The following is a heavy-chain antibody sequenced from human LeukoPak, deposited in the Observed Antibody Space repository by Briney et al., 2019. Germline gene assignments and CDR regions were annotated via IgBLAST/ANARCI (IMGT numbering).Heavy chain of an antibody. V-gene: IGHV4-59*08. Sequence: SETLSLTCTVSGGSISSYYWSWLRQPPGKGLEWIGYIYYSGSTNYNPSLKSRVTISVDTSKNHFSLKLSSVTAADTAVYYCARASQIAVIDYWGQGTLVTVSS. CDR2: IYYSGST. D-gene: IGHD6-19*01. CDR1: GGSISSYY. CDR3: ARASQIAVIDY. J-gene: IGHJ4*02.